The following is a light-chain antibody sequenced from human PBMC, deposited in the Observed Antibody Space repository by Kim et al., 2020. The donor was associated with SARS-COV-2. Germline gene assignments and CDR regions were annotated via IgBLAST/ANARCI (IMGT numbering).Light chain of an antibody. CDR1: QSVSSN. CDR3: QQYYDWPLT. J-gene: IGKJ4*01. CDR2: GAS. V-gene: IGKV3-15*01. Sequence: DILMTQSPATLSVSPGERATLSCKGSQSVSSNLAWYQQKPGHAPRLLIYGASTRATGIPARFSGSGSGTEFTLTISSLHSEDFAIYYCQQYYDWPLTFGGGTKVDIK.